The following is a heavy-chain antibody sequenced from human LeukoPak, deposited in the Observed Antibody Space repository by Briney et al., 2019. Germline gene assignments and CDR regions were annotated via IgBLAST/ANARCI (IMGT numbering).Heavy chain of an antibody. Sequence: GGSLRLSCASSGFTFSSDWMYCVRQAPGGGPVWVSGIKPDGTYTHYADSVKGRFTISRDDANNILYLQMNSLRVEDTAVYFCANYWYPWGPGTLVTVSS. D-gene: IGHD2-8*02. CDR1: GFTFSSDW. J-gene: IGHJ5*02. CDR2: IKPDGTYT. V-gene: IGHV3-74*01. CDR3: ANYWYP.